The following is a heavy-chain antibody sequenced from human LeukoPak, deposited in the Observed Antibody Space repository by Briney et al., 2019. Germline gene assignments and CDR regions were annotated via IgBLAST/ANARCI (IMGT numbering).Heavy chain of an antibody. J-gene: IGHJ4*02. CDR1: GFTFSSYA. V-gene: IGHV3-23*01. CDR3: AKIPVSYSSGWSNFDY. CDR2: ISGSGDST. Sequence: PGGSLRLSCAASGFTFSSYAMSWVRQAPGRGLEWVSGISGSGDSTNYADSVKGGFTSSRDNSKNTLFLQMNMLRAEDTAVYYCAKIPVSYSSGWSNFDYWGQGTLVTVSS. D-gene: IGHD6-19*01.